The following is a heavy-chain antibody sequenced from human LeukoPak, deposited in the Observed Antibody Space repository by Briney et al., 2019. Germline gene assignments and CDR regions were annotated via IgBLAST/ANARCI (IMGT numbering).Heavy chain of an antibody. CDR2: IIPIIGIA. CDR1: AVTFSSYA. CDR3: ARPSGWSLGDWFDP. Sequence: GASVKVSCKVSAVTFSSYAIRWVRQAPGQGLEWMGRIIPIIGIANYAQKFQGRVTITADKSTSTAYMELSSLRSEDTAVYYCARPSGWSLGDWFDPWGQGTLVTVSS. V-gene: IGHV1-69*04. D-gene: IGHD6-19*01. J-gene: IGHJ5*02.